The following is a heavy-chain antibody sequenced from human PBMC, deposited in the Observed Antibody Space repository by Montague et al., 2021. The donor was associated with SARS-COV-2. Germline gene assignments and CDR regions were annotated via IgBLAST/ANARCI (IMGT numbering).Heavy chain of an antibody. CDR2: ISYDGSNK. CDR1: GFTFSSYA. D-gene: IGHD1-14*01. CDR3: AREGLTGNLAHFDY. J-gene: IGHJ4*02. V-gene: IGHV3-30-3*01. Sequence: SLRLSCAASGFTFSSYAMHWVRQAPGKGLEWVAVISYDGSNKYYADSVRGRFTISRDNSKTTLYLQMNSLRAEDTAVYYCAREGLTGNLAHFDYWGQGTLVTVSA.